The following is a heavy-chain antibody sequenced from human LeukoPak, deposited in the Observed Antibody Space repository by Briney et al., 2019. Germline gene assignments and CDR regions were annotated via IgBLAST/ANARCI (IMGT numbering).Heavy chain of an antibody. V-gene: IGHV4-34*01. Sequence: PSETLSLTCAVYGGSFNGYYWSWIRQPPGKGLEWIGEINHSGSTTHNPSLKRRVTMSVDTYKNQFSLKLSSVTAADTAVYYCARVVGSYYYIDVWGKGTPVTVSS. D-gene: IGHD2-21*01. CDR1: GGSFNGYY. CDR2: INHSGST. CDR3: ARVVGSYYYIDV. J-gene: IGHJ6*03.